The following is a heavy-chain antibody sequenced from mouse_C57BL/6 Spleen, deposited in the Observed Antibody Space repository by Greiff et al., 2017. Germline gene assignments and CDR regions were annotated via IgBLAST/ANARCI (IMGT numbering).Heavy chain of an antibody. CDR1: GFSLTSYG. Sequence: VQLQQSGPGLVQPSQSLSITCTVSGFSLTSYGVHWVRQSPGKGLEWLGVIWSGGSTDYNAAFISRLSISKDNSKSQVFFKMNSLQADDTAIYYCASQYGSSSFAYWGQGTLVTVSA. V-gene: IGHV2-2*01. D-gene: IGHD1-1*01. J-gene: IGHJ3*01. CDR3: ASQYGSSSFAY. CDR2: IWSGGST.